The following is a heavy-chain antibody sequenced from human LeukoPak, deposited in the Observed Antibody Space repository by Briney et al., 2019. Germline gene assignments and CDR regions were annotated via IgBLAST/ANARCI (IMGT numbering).Heavy chain of an antibody. CDR3: ATVSYCSGGSCHGYFDY. CDR1: GYTLTELS. Sequence: ASVKVSCKVSGYTLTELSMHWVRQAPGKGLEWMGGFDPEDGETIYAQKFQGRVTMTEDTSTDTAYMELSSLRSEDTAVYYCATVSYCSGGSCHGYFDYWGQGTLVTVSS. V-gene: IGHV1-24*01. CDR2: FDPEDGET. D-gene: IGHD2-15*01. J-gene: IGHJ4*02.